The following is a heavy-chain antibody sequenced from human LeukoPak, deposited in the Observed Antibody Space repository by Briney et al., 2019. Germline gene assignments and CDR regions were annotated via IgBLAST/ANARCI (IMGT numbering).Heavy chain of an antibody. CDR3: ARGPVSSSGFFGY. D-gene: IGHD6-19*01. J-gene: IGHJ4*02. V-gene: IGHV3-11*01. Sequence: GGSLRLSCAASGFTFSDYHMGWIRQASGKGLEWVSYISSSGGTISYADSVKGRFTISRDNAKKSLYLQMNSLRAEDTAVYYCARGPVSSSGFFGYWGQGTLVTVSS. CDR2: ISSSGGTI. CDR1: GFTFSDYH.